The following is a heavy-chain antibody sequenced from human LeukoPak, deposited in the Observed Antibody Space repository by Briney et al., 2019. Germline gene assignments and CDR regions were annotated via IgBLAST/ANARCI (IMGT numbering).Heavy chain of an antibody. D-gene: IGHD6-19*01. V-gene: IGHV3-48*01. CDR1: GFTFNRSN. J-gene: IGHJ4*02. CDR2: ISSTSITM. CDR3: ARETILAVAGEF. Sequence: GGSLSLSCAASGFTFNRSNMNWVRQAPGKGLEWVSYISSTSITMYYADSVKGRFTISRDNARNSLYLQMNSLRADDTAVYYCARETILAVAGEFGGQGTLVTVSS.